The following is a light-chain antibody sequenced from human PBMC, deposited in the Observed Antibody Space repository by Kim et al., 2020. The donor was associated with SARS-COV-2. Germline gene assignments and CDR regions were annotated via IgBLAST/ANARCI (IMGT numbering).Light chain of an antibody. CDR1: KLGNKY. J-gene: IGLJ1*01. CDR3: QAWDSSTENV. CDR2: QDT. V-gene: IGLV3-1*01. Sequence: VSAGQTARITCSADKLGNKYVCWYQQRPGQSPVLVIYQDTKRPSGIPERFSGSNSGNTATLTISGTQAMDEADYYCQAWDSSTENVFGTGTKVTVL.